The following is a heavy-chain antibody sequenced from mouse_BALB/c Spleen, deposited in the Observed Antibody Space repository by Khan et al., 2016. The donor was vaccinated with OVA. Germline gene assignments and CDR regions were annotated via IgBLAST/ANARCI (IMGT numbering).Heavy chain of an antibody. D-gene: IGHD2-1*01. V-gene: IGHV5-17*02. Sequence: EVELVESGGGLVQPGGSRKLSCAASGFTFSSFGMHWVRQAPKKGLEWVAYMSSGSSTIYYVDTVKGRFTISRDNPKNTLFLQMTSLRSEDTAMYYCARSGGNFHWYLDVWGAGTSVTVSS. CDR2: MSSGSSTI. CDR3: ARSGGNFHWYLDV. J-gene: IGHJ1*01. CDR1: GFTFSSFG.